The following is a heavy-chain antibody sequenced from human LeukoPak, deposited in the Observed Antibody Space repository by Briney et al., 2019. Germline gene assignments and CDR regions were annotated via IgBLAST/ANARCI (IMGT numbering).Heavy chain of an antibody. D-gene: IGHD6-13*01. J-gene: IGHJ4*02. CDR3: ARVKGGIAAAGNYFDY. CDR2: VSYDGGSK. CDR1: GFDFRSYA. V-gene: IGHV3-30-3*01. Sequence: GGSLRPSCAASGFDFRSYAMHWVRQGPGKGLEWVALVSYDGGSKYYADSVKGRITISRDNSKNTLHLQMNSLRTEDTAVYYCARVKGGIAAAGNYFDYWGQGTLVTVSS.